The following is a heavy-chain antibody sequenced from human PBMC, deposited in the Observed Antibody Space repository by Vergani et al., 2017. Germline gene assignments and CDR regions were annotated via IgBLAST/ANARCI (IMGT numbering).Heavy chain of an antibody. J-gene: IGHJ4*02. D-gene: IGHD5-12*01. CDR1: GFSFPGYA. V-gene: IGHV3-23*01. Sequence: EVQLLESGGGLVQPGGSLRLSCEASGFSFPGYAMSWVRQAPGKGLEWVSSVSGSSATPYYTDSVKGRFIISRDNTKNTLHLQMNSLRAYDTAVYYCTKGSRGYTGYFFDYWGKGTLATVSS. CDR2: VSGSSATP. CDR3: TKGSRGYTGYFFDY.